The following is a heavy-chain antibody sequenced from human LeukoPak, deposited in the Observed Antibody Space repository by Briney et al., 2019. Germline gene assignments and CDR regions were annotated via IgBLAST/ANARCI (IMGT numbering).Heavy chain of an antibody. CDR2: IYYSGST. J-gene: IGHJ4*02. D-gene: IGHD6-13*01. Sequence: PSETLSLTCTVSGGSISSGGYYWSWIRQHPGKGLEWIGYIYYSGSTNYNPSLKSRVTISVDTSKNQFSLKLSSVTAADTAVYYGARGGGGSSWYKTDFDYWGQGTLDTVSS. CDR3: ARGGGGSSWYKTDFDY. V-gene: IGHV4-31*03. CDR1: GGSISSGGYY.